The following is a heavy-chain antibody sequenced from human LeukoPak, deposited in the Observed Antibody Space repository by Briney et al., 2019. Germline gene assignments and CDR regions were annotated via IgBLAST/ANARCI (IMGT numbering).Heavy chain of an antibody. CDR3: TQGSGFYYDY. CDR2: IKSKKDGGTT. Sequence: GGSLRLSCAVSGLTVSNVWMNWVRQAPGKGLEWVGRIKSKKDGGTTEYAAPVRGRFTISRDDSQNTLYLQMNSLTSDDTAVYYCTQGSGFYYDYWGQGTLVTVSS. CDR1: GLTVSNVW. D-gene: IGHD3-22*01. J-gene: IGHJ4*02. V-gene: IGHV3-15*07.